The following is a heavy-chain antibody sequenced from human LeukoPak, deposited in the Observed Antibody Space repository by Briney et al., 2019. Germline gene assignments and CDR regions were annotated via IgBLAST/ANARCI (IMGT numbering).Heavy chain of an antibody. J-gene: IGHJ3*02. V-gene: IGHV4-59*08. D-gene: IGHD4-17*01. CDR3: ARHYADYADPYTFDI. CDR1: GGSISSYY. Sequence: SETLSLTCTVSGGSISSYYWSWIRQPPGKGLEWIGYIYYSGSTNYNPSLKSRVTISVDTSKNQFSLRLSSVTAAGTAVYYCARHYADYADPYTFDIWGQGTMVTVSS. CDR2: IYYSGST.